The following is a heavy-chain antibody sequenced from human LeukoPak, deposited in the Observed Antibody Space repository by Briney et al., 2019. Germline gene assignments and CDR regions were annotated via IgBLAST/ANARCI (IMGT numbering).Heavy chain of an antibody. J-gene: IGHJ4*02. V-gene: IGHV3-23*01. D-gene: IGHD3-10*01. CDR1: GFTFSSYA. CDR2: ISGSGGNT. Sequence: GGSLRLSCAASGFTFSSYAMSWVRQAPGKGLEWVSSISGSGGNTYYADSVKGRFTISRDNSRNTLFMQMYSLRADDTAVYYCAKSKFPFDADGWHGYFDFWGQGTLVTVSS. CDR3: AKSKFPFDADGWHGYFDF.